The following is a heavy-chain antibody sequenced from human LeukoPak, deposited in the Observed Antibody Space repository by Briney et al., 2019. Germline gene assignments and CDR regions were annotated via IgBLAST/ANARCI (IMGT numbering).Heavy chain of an antibody. CDR3: ARESIAAAGPFDY. V-gene: IGHV4-59*01. J-gene: IGHJ4*02. CDR1: GGSISSYY. Sequence: SETLSLTCTVSGGSISSYYWSWIRQPPGKGLEWIGYIYYSGSTNYNPSLKSRVTMSVDTSKNQFSLKLSSVTAADTAVYYCARESIAAAGPFDYWGQGTLVTVSS. D-gene: IGHD6-13*01. CDR2: IYYSGST.